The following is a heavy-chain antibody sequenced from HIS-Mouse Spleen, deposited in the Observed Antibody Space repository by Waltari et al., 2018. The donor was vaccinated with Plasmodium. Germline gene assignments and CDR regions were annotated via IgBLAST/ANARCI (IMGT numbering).Heavy chain of an antibody. CDR2: IYHSGST. D-gene: IGHD6-13*01. CDR1: GYSISSGYY. V-gene: IGHV4-38-2*02. J-gene: IGHJ5*02. Sequence: QVQLQESGPGLVKPSETLSLPCTVSGYSISSGYYLGWIRQPPGKGLEWIGSIYHSGSTYYNPSLKSRVTISVDTSKNQFSLKLSSVTAADTAVYYCARGVGYSSSWYWFDPWGQGTLVTVSS. CDR3: ARGVGYSSSWYWFDP.